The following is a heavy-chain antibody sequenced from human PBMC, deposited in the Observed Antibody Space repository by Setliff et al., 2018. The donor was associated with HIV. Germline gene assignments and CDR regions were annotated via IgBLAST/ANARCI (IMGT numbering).Heavy chain of an antibody. CDR2: IYYTGST. Sequence: PSETLSLTCSVSGDSFTTYYWNWIRQPAGKGLEWIGRIYYTGSTNYNYSLDGRVSMSVDMSKSQFSLRLASVTAADTDIYYCARGRWTEAGKPFYFDRWGQGRLVTVSS. V-gene: IGHV4-4*07. J-gene: IGHJ4*02. CDR3: ARGRWTEAGKPFYFDR. CDR1: GDSFTTYY. D-gene: IGHD6-13*01.